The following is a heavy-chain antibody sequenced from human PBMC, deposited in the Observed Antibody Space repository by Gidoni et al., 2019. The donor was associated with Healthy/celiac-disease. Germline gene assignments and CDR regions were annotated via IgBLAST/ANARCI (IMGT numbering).Heavy chain of an antibody. CDR3: ANAYYYDSSGYFRGDY. D-gene: IGHD3-22*01. CDR2: ISGSVCSK. Sequence: EVQLLESGGGLVQPGGSLRLSCAASGFTFSSYALSWVRQAPGKGLAWVSAISGSVCSKSYADSGKGRFTISRDNSKNTLYLQMNSLRAEDTAVYYCANAYYYDSSGYFRGDYWGQGTLVTVSS. J-gene: IGHJ4*02. V-gene: IGHV3-23*01. CDR1: GFTFSSYA.